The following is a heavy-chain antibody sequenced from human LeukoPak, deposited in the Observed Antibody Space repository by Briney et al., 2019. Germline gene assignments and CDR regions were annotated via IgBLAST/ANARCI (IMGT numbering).Heavy chain of an antibody. CDR1: GFTFSSYG. CDR2: ITRDGRT. Sequence: HPGGSLRLSCAASGFTFSSYGMSWVRQAPGKGLEWVSVITRDGRTYYADSVKGRFTISRDDSKQTLSLQMNSLRAEDTAVYYCARGDWLEYWGQGTLVTVSS. V-gene: IGHV3-23*01. J-gene: IGHJ4*02. CDR3: ARGDWLEY. D-gene: IGHD2-21*02.